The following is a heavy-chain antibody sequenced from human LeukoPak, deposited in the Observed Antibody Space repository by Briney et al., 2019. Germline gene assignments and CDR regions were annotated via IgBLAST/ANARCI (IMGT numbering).Heavy chain of an antibody. CDR1: GFTFTSYW. D-gene: IGHD3-3*01. J-gene: IGHJ6*03. CDR2: IREDGSER. V-gene: IGHV3-7*01. Sequence: GGSLRLSCAASGFTFTSYWMTWVRRAPGKGLEWVANIREDGSERYYVASVKGRFTVSRDNAKKSLSLQVNSLRAEDTAVYYCARLNYDFWSGIWEGYYMDVWGKGTTVTVSS. CDR3: ARLNYDFWSGIWEGYYMDV.